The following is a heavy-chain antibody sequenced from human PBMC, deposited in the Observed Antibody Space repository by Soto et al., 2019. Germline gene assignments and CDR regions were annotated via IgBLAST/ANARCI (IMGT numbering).Heavy chain of an antibody. Sequence: QVQLVQSGAEVKKPGASVKVSCKASGYTFTSYAMHWVRQAPGQRLEWMGWINAGNGNTKYSQKFQGRVTITRDTPASTAYMELSSLRSEDTAVYYCARAAAGTGNYYYYGMDVWGQGTTVTVSS. CDR1: GYTFTSYA. J-gene: IGHJ6*02. D-gene: IGHD6-13*01. CDR3: ARAAAGTGNYYYYGMDV. CDR2: INAGNGNT. V-gene: IGHV1-3*01.